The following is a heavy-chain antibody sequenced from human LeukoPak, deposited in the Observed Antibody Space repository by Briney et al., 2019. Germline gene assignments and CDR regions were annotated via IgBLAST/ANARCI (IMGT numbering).Heavy chain of an antibody. D-gene: IGHD4-17*01. V-gene: IGHV4-61*02. CDR1: GGSISSGSYY. Sequence: SETLSLTCTVSGGSISSGSYYWSWIRQPAGKGLEWIGRIYTSGSTNYNPSLKSRVTISVDTSKNQFSLKLSSVTAADTAVYYCVRAHDYGKVFDYWGQGTLVTVSS. J-gene: IGHJ4*02. CDR3: VRAHDYGKVFDY. CDR2: IYTSGST.